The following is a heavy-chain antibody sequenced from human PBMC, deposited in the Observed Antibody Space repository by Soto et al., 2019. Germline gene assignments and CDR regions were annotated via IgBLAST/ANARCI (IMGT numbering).Heavy chain of an antibody. CDR1: GLPFSSYW. V-gene: IGHV3-7*01. Sequence: EVQLVESGGGLVQPGGSLRLSCAASGLPFSSYWMSWVRQAQGKGLEWVANIKQDGSEKYYVDSVKGRFTISRDNAKNSLYLQMNSLRAEDTAVYYCALVWDFYFDYWGQGTLVTVSS. CDR2: IKQDGSEK. D-gene: IGHD1-20*01. CDR3: ALVWDFYFDY. J-gene: IGHJ4*02.